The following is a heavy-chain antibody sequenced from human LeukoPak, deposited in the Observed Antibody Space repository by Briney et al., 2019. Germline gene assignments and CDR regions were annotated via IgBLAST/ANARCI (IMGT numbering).Heavy chain of an antibody. Sequence: GGSLRLSCAAFGFTFSSYWMSWVRQAPGKGLEWVANIKQDGSARYYVDSVKGRFTISRDNAKNSLYLQMNSLRAEDTAVYYCARDYYDGSGYYYDWGQGTLVTVSS. V-gene: IGHV3-7*01. D-gene: IGHD3-22*01. J-gene: IGHJ4*02. CDR3: ARDYYDGSGYYYD. CDR2: IKQDGSAR. CDR1: GFTFSSYW.